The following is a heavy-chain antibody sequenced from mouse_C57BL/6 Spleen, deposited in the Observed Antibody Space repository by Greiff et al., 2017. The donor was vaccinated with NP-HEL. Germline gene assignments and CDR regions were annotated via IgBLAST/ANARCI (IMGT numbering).Heavy chain of an antibody. V-gene: IGHV1-82*01. Sequence: VKLQESGPELVKPGASVKISCKASGYAFSSSWMNWVKQRPGKGLEWIGRIYPGDGDTNYNGKFKGKATLTADKSSSTAYMQLSSLTSEDSAVYFCARGKTAQATGAMDYWGQGTSVTVSS. J-gene: IGHJ4*01. D-gene: IGHD3-2*02. CDR3: ARGKTAQATGAMDY. CDR2: IYPGDGDT. CDR1: GYAFSSSW.